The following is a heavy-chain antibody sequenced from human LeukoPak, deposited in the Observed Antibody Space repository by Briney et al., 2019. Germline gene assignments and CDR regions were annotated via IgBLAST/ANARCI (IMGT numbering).Heavy chain of an antibody. CDR2: INPSGGST. CDR3: ARDGMATIRGFDY. CDR1: GYTFTSYY. D-gene: IGHD5-24*01. V-gene: IGHV1-46*01. J-gene: IGHJ4*02. Sequence: ASVKVSCKASGYTFTSYYMHWVRKAHGQGLEWMGIINPSGGSTSYAQKFQGRVTMTRDTSTSTVYMELSSLRSEDTAVYYCARDGMATIRGFDYWGQGTLVTVSS.